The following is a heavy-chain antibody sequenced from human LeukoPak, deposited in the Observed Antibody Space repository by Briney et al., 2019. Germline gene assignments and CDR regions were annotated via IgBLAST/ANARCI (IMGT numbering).Heavy chain of an antibody. D-gene: IGHD6-19*01. Sequence: QPGVSLKLSCAASGFSFSDCDMHWVRQAPGKGLEWVGRIRGKPKGYATAYAASVKGRFTISRDESKNTAYLQMNSLRPEDKAVYYCTTYSSGHHWGQGTLVTVSS. V-gene: IGHV3-73*01. J-gene: IGHJ5*02. CDR1: GFSFSDCD. CDR2: IRGKPKGYAT. CDR3: TTYSSGHH.